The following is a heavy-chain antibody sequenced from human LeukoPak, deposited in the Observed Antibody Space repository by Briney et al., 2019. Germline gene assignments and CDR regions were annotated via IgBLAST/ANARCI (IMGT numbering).Heavy chain of an antibody. CDR2: ISAYNGNT. Sequence: GASVKVSCKASGYTFTSYGISWVRQAPGQGLEWMGWISAYNGNTNYAQKLQGRVTMTTDTSTSTAYMELRSLRSEDTAVYYCAILAMGKSYYYYYYMDVWGKGTTVTVSS. V-gene: IGHV1-18*01. J-gene: IGHJ6*03. CDR1: GYTFTSYG. D-gene: IGHD5-18*01. CDR3: AILAMGKSYYYYYYMDV.